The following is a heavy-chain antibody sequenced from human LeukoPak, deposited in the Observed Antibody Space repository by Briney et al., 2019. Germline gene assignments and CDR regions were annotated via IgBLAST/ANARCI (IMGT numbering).Heavy chain of an antibody. CDR2: ISGSGGST. V-gene: IGHV3-23*01. J-gene: IGHJ4*02. Sequence: GGSLRLSCAASGFTFSSYAMSWVRQAPGKGLEWVSAISGSGGSTYYADSVKGRFTISRDNSKNTLYLQMNSQRAEDTAVYYCAKTKDDSSGYYDYWGQGTLVTVSS. CDR1: GFTFSSYA. CDR3: AKTKDDSSGYYDY. D-gene: IGHD3-22*01.